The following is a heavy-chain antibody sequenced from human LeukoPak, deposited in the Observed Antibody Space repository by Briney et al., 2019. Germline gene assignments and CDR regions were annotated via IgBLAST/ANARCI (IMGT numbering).Heavy chain of an antibody. CDR3: ARDIPSSPSLRFLEWLFT. J-gene: IGHJ5*02. CDR2: IYTSGST. Sequence: SETLSLTCTVSGGSISSYYWSWIRQPAGKGLEWIGRIYTSGSTNYNPSLKSRVTMSVDTSKNQFSLKLSSVTAADTAVYYCARDIPSSPSLRFLEWLFTWGQGTLVTVSS. V-gene: IGHV4-4*07. D-gene: IGHD3-3*01. CDR1: GGSISSYY.